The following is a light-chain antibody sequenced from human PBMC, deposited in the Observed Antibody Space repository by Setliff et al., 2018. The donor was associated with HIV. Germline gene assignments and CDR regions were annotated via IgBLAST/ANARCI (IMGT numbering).Light chain of an antibody. J-gene: IGLJ1*01. CDR3: SSYAITNTLP. CDR1: SSDVGAYNH. V-gene: IGLV2-8*01. Sequence: QSALTQPPSASGSPGQSVTISCTGTSSDVGAYNHVSWYQQHPGKAPKVMIYEVSKRPSGVPARFSGSKSGNTASLTVSGLQAEDEADYYCSSYAITNTLPFGTGTKSPS. CDR2: EVS.